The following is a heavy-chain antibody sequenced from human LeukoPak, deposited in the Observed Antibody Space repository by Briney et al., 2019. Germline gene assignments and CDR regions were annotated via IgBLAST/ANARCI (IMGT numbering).Heavy chain of an antibody. Sequence: GGSLRLSSAAPGFTVRSAYMSWVRQAPGKGLEWVSVIYSGGSTYYADSVKGRFTISRHNSKNTLYLQMNSLRAEDAAVYYCARSGRSFHWFDPWGQGTLVTVSS. CDR2: IYSGGST. CDR3: ARSGRSFHWFDP. D-gene: IGHD2-15*01. V-gene: IGHV3-53*04. J-gene: IGHJ5*02. CDR1: GFTVRSAY.